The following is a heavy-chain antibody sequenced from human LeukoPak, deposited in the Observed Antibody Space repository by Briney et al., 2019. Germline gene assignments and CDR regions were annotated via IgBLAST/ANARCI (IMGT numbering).Heavy chain of an antibody. D-gene: IGHD2-21*02. CDR3: ARRAYCGGDCYLDY. CDR1: GYSFSSYW. CDR2: IYPGDSDT. Sequence: GESLKISCKGSGYSFSSYWIGWVRQMPGKGLEWMGMIYPGDSDTRYSTSFQGQVTISADKSISTVYLQWSSLKASDTAMYYCARRAYCGGDCYLDYWGQGTLVTASS. V-gene: IGHV5-51*01. J-gene: IGHJ4*02.